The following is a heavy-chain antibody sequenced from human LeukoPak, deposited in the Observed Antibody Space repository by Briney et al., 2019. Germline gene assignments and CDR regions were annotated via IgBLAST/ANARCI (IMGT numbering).Heavy chain of an antibody. CDR1: GFTFSSYE. CDR3: ARGEYYDTSGDRKNWFGP. J-gene: IGHJ5*02. Sequence: GSLRLSCAASGFTFSSYEMNWIRQPPGKGLEWIGKIDHSGRTNYNPSLKSRVTMSVDTSKDQFSLKLTSVTAADTAVYYCARGEYYDTSGDRKNWFGPWGQGTLVTVSP. V-gene: IGHV4-34*01. D-gene: IGHD3-22*01. CDR2: IDHSGRT.